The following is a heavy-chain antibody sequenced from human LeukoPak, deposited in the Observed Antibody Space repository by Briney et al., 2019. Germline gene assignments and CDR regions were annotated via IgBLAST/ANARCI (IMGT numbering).Heavy chain of an antibody. CDR1: GFTFNYYG. J-gene: IGHJ4*02. V-gene: IGHV3-30*19. Sequence: GGSLRLSCAASGFTFNYYGMHWVRQAPGKGLEWVAVISYDGSNKYYADSVKGRFTISRDNSKNTLYLQMNSLRAEDTAVYYCARDPHPTTAEFIDYWGQGTLVTVSS. CDR3: ARDPHPTTAEFIDY. D-gene: IGHD4-17*01. CDR2: ISYDGSNK.